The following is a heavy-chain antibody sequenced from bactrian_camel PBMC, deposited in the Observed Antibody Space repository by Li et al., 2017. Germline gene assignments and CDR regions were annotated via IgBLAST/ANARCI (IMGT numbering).Heavy chain of an antibody. CDR2: IDYTGRT. CDR1: GRLRDNWN. D-gene: IGHD2*01. J-gene: IGHJ4*01. Sequence: HVQLVESGGGAVEAGRSLRISCAVTGRLRDNWNMGWFREAPGKEREALATIDYTGRTSYADSVKGRFTVSRDNANNTINLMMNSLKPEDTAMYYCAANFGPYCSGPYLARRANFLGQGTQVTVS. V-gene: IGHV3S53*01.